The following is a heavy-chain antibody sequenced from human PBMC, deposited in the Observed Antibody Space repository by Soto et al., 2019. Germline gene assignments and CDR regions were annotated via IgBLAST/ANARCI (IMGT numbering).Heavy chain of an antibody. V-gene: IGHV3-7*03. Sequence: GGSLRLSCAASGFTFSSYWMSWVRQAPGKGLEWVANIKQDGSEKYYVDSVKGRFTISRDNAKNSLYLQMNSLRAEDTAVYYCARDRIYGIAEAGSYYFDYWGQGTLLTVSS. CDR1: GFTFSSYW. CDR2: IKQDGSEK. CDR3: ARDRIYGIAEAGSYYFDY. J-gene: IGHJ4*02. D-gene: IGHD6-13*01.